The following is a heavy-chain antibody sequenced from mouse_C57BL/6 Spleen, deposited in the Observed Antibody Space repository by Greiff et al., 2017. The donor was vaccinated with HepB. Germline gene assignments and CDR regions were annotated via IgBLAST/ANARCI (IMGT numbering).Heavy chain of an antibody. CDR1: GYTFTDYE. CDR2: IDPETGGT. CDR3: TRSGYYGY. D-gene: IGHD1-1*01. Sequence: VKLQQSGAELVRPGASVTLSCKASGYTFTDYEMHWVKQTPVHGLEWIGAIDPETGGTAYNQKFKGKAILTADKSSSTAYMELRSLTSEDSAVYYCTRSGYYGYWGQGTTLTVSS. V-gene: IGHV1-15*01. J-gene: IGHJ2*01.